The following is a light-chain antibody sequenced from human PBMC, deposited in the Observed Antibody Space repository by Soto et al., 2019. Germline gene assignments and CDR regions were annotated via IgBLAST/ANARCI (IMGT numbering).Light chain of an antibody. CDR1: QSVSSS. Sequence: EIVMTQSPATLSVSPGERATLSCRASQSVSSSLTWYQQKPGQAPRLLIYGASTRDTGIPARFSGSGSGTEFTLTISSLQAEDFAVYYCQQYNNGWTFGQGTKVEVK. V-gene: IGKV3-15*01. CDR3: QQYNNGWT. CDR2: GAS. J-gene: IGKJ1*01.